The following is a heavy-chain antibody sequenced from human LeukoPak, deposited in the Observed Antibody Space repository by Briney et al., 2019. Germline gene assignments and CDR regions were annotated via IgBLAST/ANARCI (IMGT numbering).Heavy chain of an antibody. CDR3: ARSSGSYYLGEYFQH. D-gene: IGHD1-26*01. Sequence: PSETLSLTCTVSGYSISSGYYWGWIRQPPGKGLEWIGSIYHSGSTYYNPSLKSRATISVDTSKNQFSLKLSSVTAADTAVYYCARSSGSYYLGEYFQHWGQGTLVTVSS. V-gene: IGHV4-38-2*02. J-gene: IGHJ1*01. CDR2: IYHSGST. CDR1: GYSISSGYY.